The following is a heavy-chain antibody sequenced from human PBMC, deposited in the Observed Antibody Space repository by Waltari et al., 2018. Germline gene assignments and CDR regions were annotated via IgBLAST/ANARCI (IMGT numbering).Heavy chain of an antibody. CDR1: GFTFSSYA. CDR3: TKDYDDQDYNGDY. D-gene: IGHD4-4*01. V-gene: IGHV3-23*01. Sequence: EVQLLESGGGLVQPGGSLRLSCAASGFTFSSYAMSWVRQAPGNGLEWVAAISGSGGSTYYADSVKGRFTISRDNSKNTLYLQMNSLRAEDTAVYYCTKDYDDQDYNGDYWGQGTLVTVSS. J-gene: IGHJ4*02. CDR2: ISGSGGST.